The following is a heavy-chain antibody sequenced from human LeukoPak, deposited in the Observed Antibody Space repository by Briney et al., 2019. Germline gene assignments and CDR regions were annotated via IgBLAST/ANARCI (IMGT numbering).Heavy chain of an antibody. V-gene: IGHV4-34*01. Sequence: SETLSLTCAVYGGSFSGYYWSWIRQPPRKGLEWIGEINHSGSANYNPSLKSRVTISVDTSKNQFSLKLSPVTAADTAVYYCARDGYFDYWGQGTLVTVSS. CDR3: ARDGYFDY. CDR1: GGSFSGYY. D-gene: IGHD3-22*01. CDR2: INHSGSA. J-gene: IGHJ4*02.